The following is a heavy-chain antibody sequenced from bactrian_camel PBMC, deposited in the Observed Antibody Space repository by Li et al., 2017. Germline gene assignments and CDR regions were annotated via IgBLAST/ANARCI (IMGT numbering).Heavy chain of an antibody. J-gene: IGHJ6*01. CDR1: GHTANRYC. Sequence: VQLVESGGGSVQAGGSLRLTCQVSGHTANRYCMGWIRQAPGKEREGVACIYTGGISTYYADSVKGRFTISRDNAKNTVFLQMNSLKSEDTALYYCATAPIGKENTVVAGFRFLTFGYWGQGTQ. CDR3: ATAPIGKENTVVAGFRFLTFGY. V-gene: IGHV3S1*01. CDR2: IYTGGIST. D-gene: IGHD6*01.